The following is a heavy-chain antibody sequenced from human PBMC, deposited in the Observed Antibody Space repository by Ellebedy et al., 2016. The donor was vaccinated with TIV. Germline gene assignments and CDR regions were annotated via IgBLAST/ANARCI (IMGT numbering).Heavy chain of an antibody. CDR1: GGSFSGYY. D-gene: IGHD6-13*01. CDR2: INDSGST. J-gene: IGHJ5*02. Sequence: SETLSLXXAVYGGSFSGYYRSWIRQPPGKGLAWIGEINDSGSTNYNPALKSRVTISVDRSKNQFSLKVRSVTAADTAVYYCARAYRGYSSSWYYSSNWFDPWGQGTLVTVSS. CDR3: ARAYRGYSSSWYYSSNWFDP. V-gene: IGHV4-34*01.